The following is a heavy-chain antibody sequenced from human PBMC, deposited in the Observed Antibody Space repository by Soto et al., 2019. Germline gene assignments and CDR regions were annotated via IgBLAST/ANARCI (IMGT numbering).Heavy chain of an antibody. CDR2: IYYSGST. D-gene: IGHD6-6*01. J-gene: IGHJ4*02. Sequence: SETLSLTCTVSGGSISSSSYYWGWIRQPPGKGLEWIGSIYYSGSTYYNPSLKSRVTISVDTSKNQFSLKLSSVTAADTAVYCCATLSKLVRGDFDYWGQGTLVTVSS. CDR1: GGSISSSSYY. CDR3: ATLSKLVRGDFDY. V-gene: IGHV4-39*01.